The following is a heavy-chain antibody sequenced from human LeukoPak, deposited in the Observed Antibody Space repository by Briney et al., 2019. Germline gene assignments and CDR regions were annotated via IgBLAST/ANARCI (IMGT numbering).Heavy chain of an antibody. V-gene: IGHV4-34*01. D-gene: IGHD6-13*01. CDR2: INHSGST. J-gene: IGHJ4*02. CDR3: ARGGAAAGRWGHDY. CDR1: GGSFNGYY. Sequence: SETLSHTCAVYGGSFNGYYWSWIRQPPGKGLEWIGEINHSGSTNYNPSLKSRVTISVDTSKNQFSLKLSSVTAADTAVYYCARGGAAAGRWGHDYWGQGTLVTVSS.